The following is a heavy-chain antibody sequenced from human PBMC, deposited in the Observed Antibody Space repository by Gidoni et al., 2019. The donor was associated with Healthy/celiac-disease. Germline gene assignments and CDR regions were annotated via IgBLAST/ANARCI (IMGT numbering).Heavy chain of an antibody. CDR2: IGVGSGNT. D-gene: IGHD6-13*01. CDR1: GFTFTSSA. Sequence: QMQLVQSGPEVKKPGTSVKVSCNASGFTFTSSAVQWVRQARGQRLEWIGWIGVGSGNTNYAQKLQERVTITRDMSTSTAYMELSSLRSEDTAVYYCAADVGDSRPCPNCFDPWGQGTLVTVSS. J-gene: IGHJ5*02. CDR3: AADVGDSRPCPNCFDP. V-gene: IGHV1-58*01.